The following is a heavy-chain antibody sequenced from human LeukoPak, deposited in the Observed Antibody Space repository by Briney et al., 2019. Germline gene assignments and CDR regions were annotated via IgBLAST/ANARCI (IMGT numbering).Heavy chain of an antibody. J-gene: IGHJ4*02. CDR2: IGATGGLI. Sequence: GGSLRLSCAASGFTFSTYGMAWVRQVPGNRLEWVSSIGATGGLISYADSVKGRFTVSSSEKTFYLQMNSLRAEDTAVYFCAAKILGSAPFDFWGQGTLVTVSA. V-gene: IGHV3-23*01. CDR3: AAKILGSAPFDF. CDR1: GFTFSTYG. D-gene: IGHD3-10*01.